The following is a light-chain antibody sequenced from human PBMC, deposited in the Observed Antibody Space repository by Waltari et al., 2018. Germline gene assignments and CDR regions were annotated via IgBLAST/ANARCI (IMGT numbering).Light chain of an antibody. CDR3: QQYNNWPPWT. J-gene: IGKJ1*01. V-gene: IGKV3-15*01. CDR1: RTISSN. Sequence: ETVLTQDPAPLSVSPGERATLSCRTSRTISSNLAWYQQKPGQAPRLLIYGASIRATGVPARFSGSGSGTQFTLTIHSLQSEDFAVYYCQQYNNWPPWTFGQGTKVEIK. CDR2: GAS.